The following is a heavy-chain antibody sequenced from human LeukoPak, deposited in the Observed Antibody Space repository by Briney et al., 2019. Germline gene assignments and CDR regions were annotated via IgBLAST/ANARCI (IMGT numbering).Heavy chain of an antibody. Sequence: SETLSLTCTVSGGSISSYYWSWIRQPAGKGLEWTGRIYTSGSTNYNPSLKSRVTMSVDTSKNQFSLKLSSVTAADTAVYYCAASSWYENWFDPWGQGTLVTVSS. CDR3: AASSWYENWFDP. CDR1: GGSISSYY. D-gene: IGHD6-13*01. CDR2: IYTSGST. V-gene: IGHV4-4*07. J-gene: IGHJ5*02.